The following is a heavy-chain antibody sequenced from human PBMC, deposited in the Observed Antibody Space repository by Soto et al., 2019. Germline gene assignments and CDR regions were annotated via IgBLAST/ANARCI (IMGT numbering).Heavy chain of an antibody. Sequence: PGGSMRLSCAASGFTFSSYAMGWVRQAPGKGLEWVSAISGSGSTIYYADSVKGRFTISRDNAKNSLYLQMHSLRAEDTAVYYCARRNRAYDSSGYELDYWGQGTLVTVSS. J-gene: IGHJ4*02. CDR3: ARRNRAYDSSGYELDY. CDR1: GFTFSSYA. CDR2: ISGSGSTI. V-gene: IGHV3-23*01. D-gene: IGHD3-22*01.